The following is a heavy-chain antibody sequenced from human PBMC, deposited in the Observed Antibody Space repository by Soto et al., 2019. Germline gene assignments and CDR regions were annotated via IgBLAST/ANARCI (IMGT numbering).Heavy chain of an antibody. CDR3: AKGGPYYYDSSGYYDY. CDR1: GFTFSSYA. CDR2: ISGSGGST. J-gene: IGHJ4*02. Sequence: EVQLLESGGGLVQPGGSLRLSCAASGFTFSSYAMSWVRQAPGKGLEWVSAISGSGGSTYYADSVKGRFTISRDNSKNTLYLQMNSVRAEDKAVYYCAKGGPYYYDSSGYYDYWGQGTLVTVSS. V-gene: IGHV3-23*01. D-gene: IGHD3-22*01.